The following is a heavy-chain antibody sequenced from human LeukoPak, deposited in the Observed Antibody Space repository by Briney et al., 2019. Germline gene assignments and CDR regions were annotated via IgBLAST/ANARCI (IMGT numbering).Heavy chain of an antibody. CDR1: GGSINSDNW. J-gene: IGHJ4*02. CDR2: IYHSGST. CDR3: ARKVYNRRGYDFDR. V-gene: IGHV4-4*02. D-gene: IGHD3-22*01. Sequence: SGTLSLTCAVSGGSINSDNWWSWVRQPPEKGLEWIGEIYHSGSTSYNPSLKSLVTISVDKSEDQFSLKFNSVSPSDPALYECARKVYNRRGYDFDRWGQGTLVTVP.